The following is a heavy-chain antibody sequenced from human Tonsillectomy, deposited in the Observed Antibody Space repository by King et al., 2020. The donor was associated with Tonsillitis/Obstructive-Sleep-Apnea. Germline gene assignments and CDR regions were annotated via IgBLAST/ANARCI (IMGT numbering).Heavy chain of an antibody. D-gene: IGHD2-15*01. Sequence: VQLQESGPGLVKPSETLSLTCTVSGGSMGRYYWSWIRQPPGKGLEWIGYIYYSGDTIYNPSLKSRVTISLHTSKNQFSLRLASVTAADTAVYYCARESGSSFTSWGQGTLVTVSS. J-gene: IGHJ5*02. CDR1: GGSMGRYY. CDR2: IYYSGDT. CDR3: ARESGSSFTS. V-gene: IGHV4-59*01.